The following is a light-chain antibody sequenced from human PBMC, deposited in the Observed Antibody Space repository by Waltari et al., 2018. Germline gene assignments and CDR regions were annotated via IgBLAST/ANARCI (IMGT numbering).Light chain of an antibody. CDR2: GRN. CDR3: SSRDNSYNHLVV. J-gene: IGLJ2*01. CDR1: SLRSYY. Sequence: SSELTQDPAVSVALGQTVRITCLGDSLRSYYAAWYQQKPGQAPLLVFYGRNNRPSGIPDRFSGSNSVSTASLTITGALAEDEADYYCSSRDNSYNHLVVFGGGTKLTVL. V-gene: IGLV3-19*01.